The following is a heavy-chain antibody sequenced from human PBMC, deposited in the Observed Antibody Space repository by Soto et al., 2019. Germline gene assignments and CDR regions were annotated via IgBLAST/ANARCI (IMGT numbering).Heavy chain of an antibody. Sequence: LGLSCAASGFTFSSYWLHWVRQAPGKGLVWVSRTNSDGSSTSYADSVKGRVTISRDNAKNTLHQKLNSLRAHDKAVYYCAREHDILTGYYYYGMDVWGQGTTVTVSS. CDR2: TNSDGSST. CDR3: AREHDILTGYYYYGMDV. J-gene: IGHJ6*02. D-gene: IGHD3-9*01. V-gene: IGHV3-74*01. CDR1: GFTFSSYW.